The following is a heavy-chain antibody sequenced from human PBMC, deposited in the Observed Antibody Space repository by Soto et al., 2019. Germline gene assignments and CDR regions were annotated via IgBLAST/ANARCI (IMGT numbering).Heavy chain of an antibody. D-gene: IGHD6-19*01. CDR3: APLQLAGPDY. V-gene: IGHV3-74*01. CDR1: AFTFSDYW. J-gene: IGHJ4*02. CDR2: INTDGSGT. Sequence: EVQLVESGGDLVQPGGSLRLSCAASAFTFSDYWMHWVRQVPGKGLVWVSRINTDGSGTSYADFVKGRFTISRDNAKNTVFLKMNSLCADDTAVYYCAPLQLAGPDYWGQGTLVTVSS.